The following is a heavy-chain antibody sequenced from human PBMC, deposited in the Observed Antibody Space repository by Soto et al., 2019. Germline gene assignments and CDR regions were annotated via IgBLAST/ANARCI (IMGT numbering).Heavy chain of an antibody. D-gene: IGHD2-2*01. Sequence: PGGSLRLSCAASGFTFSSYAMSWVRQAPGKGLEWVSAISGSGGSTYYADSVKGRFTISRDNSKNTLYLQMNSLGAEDTAVYYCAKDLYCSSTSCYYYYYYYGMDVWGQGTTVTVSS. V-gene: IGHV3-23*01. CDR2: ISGSGGST. J-gene: IGHJ6*02. CDR3: AKDLYCSSTSCYYYYYYYGMDV. CDR1: GFTFSSYA.